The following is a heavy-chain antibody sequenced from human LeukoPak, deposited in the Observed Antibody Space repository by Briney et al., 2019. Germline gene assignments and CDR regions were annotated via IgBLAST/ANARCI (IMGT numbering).Heavy chain of an antibody. V-gene: IGHV4-30-2*01. CDR3: ARSGYLVH. J-gene: IGHJ5*02. CDR2: IYHSGST. Sequence: SQTLSLTCAVSGGSICSGGYSWSWIRQPPGKGLEWIGYIYHSGSTYYNPSLKSRVTISVDRSKNQFSLKLSSVTAAGTAVYYCARSGYLVHWGQGTLVTVSS. D-gene: IGHD3-3*01. CDR1: GGSICSGGYS.